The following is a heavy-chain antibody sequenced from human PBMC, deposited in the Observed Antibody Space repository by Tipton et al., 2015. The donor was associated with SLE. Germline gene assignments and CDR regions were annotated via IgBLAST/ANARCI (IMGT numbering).Heavy chain of an antibody. J-gene: IGHJ5*02. CDR1: GYSISSGYY. Sequence: TLSLTCTVSGYSISSGYYWGWIRQFPGMGLEWIGSIYHSGSTNYNPSLKTRVTISVDTSKNQFSLKVNSVTAGDTAVYYCAKYEVGSVDPWGRGILVTVSS. CDR3: AKYEVGSVDP. CDR2: IYHSGST. V-gene: IGHV4-38-2*02. D-gene: IGHD1-26*01.